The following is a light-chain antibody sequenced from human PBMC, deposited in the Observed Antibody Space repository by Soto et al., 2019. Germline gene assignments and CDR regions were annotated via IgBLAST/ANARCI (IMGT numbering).Light chain of an antibody. J-gene: IGLJ1*01. Sequence: QPASVSGSPGQSITISCTGTSSDVGAYNYVSWYQQYPGKAPKYIIYDVTNRPSGVSYRFSGSKSGNTASRAISGLQAEDEADYYCSSYTTSSTLYVFGTGTKVTVL. V-gene: IGLV2-14*03. CDR2: DVT. CDR1: SSDVGAYNY. CDR3: SSYTTSSTLYV.